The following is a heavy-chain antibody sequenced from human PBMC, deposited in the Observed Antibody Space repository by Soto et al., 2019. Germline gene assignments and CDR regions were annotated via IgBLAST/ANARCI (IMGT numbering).Heavy chain of an antibody. CDR3: ARETPPKRSGWYRGWFDP. Sequence: SETLSITCTFSVGSISISSYYWGWIRQPPGKGLEWIGSIYYSGSTYYNPSLKSRVTISVDTSKNQFSLKLSSVTAADTAVYYCARETPPKRSGWYRGWFDPWGQGTMLTVSS. V-gene: IGHV4-39*02. D-gene: IGHD6-19*01. J-gene: IGHJ5*02. CDR1: VGSISISSYY. CDR2: IYYSGST.